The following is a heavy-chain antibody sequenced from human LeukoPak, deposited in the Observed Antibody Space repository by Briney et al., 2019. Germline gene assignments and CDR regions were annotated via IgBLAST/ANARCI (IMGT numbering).Heavy chain of an antibody. Sequence: GGSLRLSCAVSGFAFGSEAMSWVRQSPARGLEWVASISPGGGTTYYADYVRGRFTISRDNSKNTVYVQMNSLRAEDTAVYYCAKDLGYSSPNWFDPWGQGTLVTVSS. CDR2: ISPGGGTT. J-gene: IGHJ5*02. V-gene: IGHV3-23*01. D-gene: IGHD6-19*01. CDR1: GFAFGSEA. CDR3: AKDLGYSSPNWFDP.